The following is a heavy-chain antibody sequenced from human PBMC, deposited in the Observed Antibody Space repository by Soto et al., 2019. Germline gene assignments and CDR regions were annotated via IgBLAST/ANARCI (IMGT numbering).Heavy chain of an antibody. V-gene: IGHV1-2*02. Sequence: ASVKVSCKASGYTFTGHYINWVRQAPQQGPEWMGEIGPESGATRYAQKFRGRVTMTMDTSITTVYMELRNLSPDDTAVYYCGRGRSGQIVVFYWGQGTPVTVSS. CDR2: IGPESGAT. D-gene: IGHD1-26*01. J-gene: IGHJ4*02. CDR1: GYTFTGHY. CDR3: GRGRSGQIVVFY.